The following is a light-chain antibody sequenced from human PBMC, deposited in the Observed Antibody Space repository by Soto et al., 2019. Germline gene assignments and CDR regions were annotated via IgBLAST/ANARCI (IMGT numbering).Light chain of an antibody. Sequence: DIQMTQSPSSLSPSVGDRVTITCRASENISRYLNWYQHKPGKAPNLLIYAASSLQSGVPSRFTGSGSGTDFTLTISSLQPEDFATYYCQQSHSAITFGQGTRLEIK. CDR2: AAS. CDR1: ENISRY. J-gene: IGKJ5*01. V-gene: IGKV1-39*01. CDR3: QQSHSAIT.